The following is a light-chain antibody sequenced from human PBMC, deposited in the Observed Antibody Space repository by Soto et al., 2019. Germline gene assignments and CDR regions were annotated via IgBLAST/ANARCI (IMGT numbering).Light chain of an antibody. Sequence: IVMTQSPATLSVSPGERATLSCRASQSVSNTLAWYQQKPGQAPRLLIYDASTRATGIPARFSGSGSETEFTLTISSLQSEDFAVYYCQQYNNWPRLTFGGGTKVDI. CDR1: QSVSNT. CDR2: DAS. V-gene: IGKV3-15*01. J-gene: IGKJ4*01. CDR3: QQYNNWPRLT.